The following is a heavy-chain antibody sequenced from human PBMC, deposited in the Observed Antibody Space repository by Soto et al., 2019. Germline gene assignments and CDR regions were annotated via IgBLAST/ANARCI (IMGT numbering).Heavy chain of an antibody. D-gene: IGHD2-8*02. CDR1: GGPISSWY. V-gene: IGHV4-59*12. J-gene: IGHJ4*02. CDR3: ARDKITGLFDY. CDR2: IYYSGST. Sequence: SETLSLTCTVSGGPISSWYWSWIRQPPGKGLEWIGYIYYSGSTNYNPSLKSRVTISVDTSKNQFSLKLTSVTAADTAVYYCARDKITGLFDYWGQGTLVTVSS.